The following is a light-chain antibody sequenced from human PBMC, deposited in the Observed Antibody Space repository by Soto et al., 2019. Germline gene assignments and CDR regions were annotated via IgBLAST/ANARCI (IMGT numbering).Light chain of an antibody. CDR3: CSYAGISTRYV. CDR2: DVT. Sequence: QSVLPQPRSMSGSPGQSLTISCTGTSSDVGGYDYVSWYQHHPGTVPKLLIYDVTNRPSGVPHRFSGSKSGNTASLTISGLQAEDEADYYCCSYAGISTRYVFGTGTKVTVL. J-gene: IGLJ1*01. CDR1: SSDVGGYDY. V-gene: IGLV2-11*01.